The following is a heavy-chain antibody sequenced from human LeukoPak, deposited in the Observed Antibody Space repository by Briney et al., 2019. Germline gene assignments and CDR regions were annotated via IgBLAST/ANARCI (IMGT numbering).Heavy chain of an antibody. CDR1: GFTFSNYW. CDR2: INGDGSSR. J-gene: IGHJ4*02. Sequence: GGSLRLSCAASGFTFSNYWMHWVRQAPGKGLVWVSRINGDGSSRNYADSVKGRFTISRDNAKNTVYLQMNSLRAEDTAVYYCARDPYDDFGYWGQGTLVTVSS. D-gene: IGHD3-3*01. V-gene: IGHV3-74*01. CDR3: ARDPYDDFGY.